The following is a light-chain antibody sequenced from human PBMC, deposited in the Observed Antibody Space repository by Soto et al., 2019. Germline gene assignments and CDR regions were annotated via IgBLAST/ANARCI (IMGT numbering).Light chain of an antibody. J-gene: IGLJ1*01. V-gene: IGLV1-44*01. CDR3: AEWDDKVYV. CDR1: NSNIGRNP. Sequence: QSVLTQPPSASGTPGQRVTISCSGGNSNIGRNPVNWYQKFPGTAPKLLISTNSQRPSWVPDRFSGSKSGTSASLAISGLRSEDEADYYCAEWDDKVYVCGTGTRSPS. CDR2: TNS.